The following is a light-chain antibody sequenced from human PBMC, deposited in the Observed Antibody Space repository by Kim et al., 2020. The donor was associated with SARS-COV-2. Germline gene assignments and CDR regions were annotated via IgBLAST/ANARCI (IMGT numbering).Light chain of an antibody. J-gene: IGLJ2*01. Sequence: QSALTQPASVSGSPGQSITISCTGSRSDVGGNNYVFWYQQHPGKVPKLMIYEVNNRPSGISDRFSAFKSDNTASLTISGLQADDEADYYCSCITSRNTWLFGGGTQLTVL. CDR3: SCITSRNTWL. CDR2: EVN. V-gene: IGLV2-14*01. CDR1: RSDVGGNNY.